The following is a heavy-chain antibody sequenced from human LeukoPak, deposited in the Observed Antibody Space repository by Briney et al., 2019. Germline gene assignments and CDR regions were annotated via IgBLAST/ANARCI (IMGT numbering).Heavy chain of an antibody. Sequence: ASVKVSCKASGYTFTSYDINWVRQATGQGLEWMGWMNPNSGNTGYAQKFQGRVTITRNTSISTAYMELSSLRSEDTAVYYCARVKGYGDYGVNWFDPWGQGTLVTVSS. J-gene: IGHJ5*02. CDR1: GYTFTSYD. V-gene: IGHV1-8*03. CDR3: ARVKGYGDYGVNWFDP. D-gene: IGHD4-17*01. CDR2: MNPNSGNT.